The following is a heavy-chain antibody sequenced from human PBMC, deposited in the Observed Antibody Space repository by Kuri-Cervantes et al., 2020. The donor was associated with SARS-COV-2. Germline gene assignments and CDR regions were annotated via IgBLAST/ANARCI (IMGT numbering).Heavy chain of an antibody. CDR1: GGSISSASYH. V-gene: IGHV4-61*02. CDR2: VYVRGTT. CDR3: ARDRKTVGWYFDL. D-gene: IGHD4-11*01. J-gene: IGHJ2*01. Sequence: SETLSLTCTVSGGSISSASYHWNWIRQPAGKRLEWIGRVYVRGTTSYNPSIKSRLTISTDTSRNQFSLRLNSLTAADTAVYYCARDRKTVGWYFDLWGRGTLVTVSS.